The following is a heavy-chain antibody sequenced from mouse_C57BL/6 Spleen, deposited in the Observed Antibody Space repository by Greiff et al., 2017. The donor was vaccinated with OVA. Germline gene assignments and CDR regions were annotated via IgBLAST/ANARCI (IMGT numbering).Heavy chain of an antibody. Sequence: VQLQQSGPELVKPGASVKISCKASGYAFTSSWMNWVKQRPGKGLEWIGRIYPGDGDTNYNGKFKGKATLTADKSSSTAYMQLSSLTSEDSAVYFCARRLDGYYDYAMDYWGQGTSVTVSS. CDR2: IYPGDGDT. CDR1: GYAFTSSW. V-gene: IGHV1-82*01. CDR3: ARRLDGYYDYAMDY. J-gene: IGHJ4*01. D-gene: IGHD2-3*01.